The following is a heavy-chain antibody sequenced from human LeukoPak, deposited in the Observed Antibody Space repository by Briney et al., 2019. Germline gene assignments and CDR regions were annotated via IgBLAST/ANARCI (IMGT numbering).Heavy chain of an antibody. J-gene: IGHJ4*02. D-gene: IGHD2/OR15-2a*01. CDR3: AQDLAKIGFEN. CDR2: ISPSGTDI. CDR1: GFTFTDTY. Sequence: PGGSLRLSCAVSGFTFTDTYMMWIRQAPGKGLESLSYISPSGTDISYADSVKGRFTISRDNSKNTVYLQMDSLRFEDAAVYYFAQDLAKIGFENGGQGTLVTVPS. V-gene: IGHV3-11*01.